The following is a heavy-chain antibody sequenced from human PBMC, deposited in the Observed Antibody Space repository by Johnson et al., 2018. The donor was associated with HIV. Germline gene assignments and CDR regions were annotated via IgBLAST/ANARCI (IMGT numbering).Heavy chain of an antibody. CDR2: ISWDGGST. CDR1: GFTFDDYT. V-gene: IGHV3-43*01. Sequence: VQLVESGGGVVRPGGSLRLSCAASGFTFDDYTMHWVLQAPGKGLEWVSLISWDGGSTYYADSVKGRFTISRDNSKNSLYLQMNSLRTEDTALYYCAKDGSGDVRGAFDIWGQGTMVTVSS. J-gene: IGHJ3*02. D-gene: IGHD3-10*02. CDR3: AKDGSGDVRGAFDI.